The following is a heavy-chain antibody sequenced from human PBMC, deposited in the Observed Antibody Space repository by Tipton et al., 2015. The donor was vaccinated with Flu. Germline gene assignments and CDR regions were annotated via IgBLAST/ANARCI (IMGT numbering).Heavy chain of an antibody. Sequence: TLSLTCTVSGGSISSSRYYWGWIRQPPGKGLEWIGSIYHSGTAYYNPSLKSRVTISVDTSKNQFSLKLSSVTVADTAVYYCARDYLLGDLSFFDNWGQGTLVTVSS. D-gene: IGHD3-16*02. CDR1: GGSISSSRYY. V-gene: IGHV4-39*07. CDR3: ARDYLLGDLSFFDN. CDR2: IYHSGTA. J-gene: IGHJ4*02.